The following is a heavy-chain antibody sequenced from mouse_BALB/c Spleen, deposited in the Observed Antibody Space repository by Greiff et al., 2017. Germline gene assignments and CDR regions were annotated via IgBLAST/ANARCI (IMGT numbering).Heavy chain of an antibody. CDR3: ARGDDYDEGFAY. Sequence: EVQLQQSGPELVKPGASVKISCKASGYTFTDYNMHWVKQSHGKSLEWIGYIYPYNGGTGYNQKFKSKATLTVDNSSSTAYMELRSLTSEDSAVYYCARGDDYDEGFAYWGQGTLVTVSA. V-gene: IGHV1S29*02. CDR2: IYPYNGGT. D-gene: IGHD2-4*01. J-gene: IGHJ3*01. CDR1: GYTFTDYN.